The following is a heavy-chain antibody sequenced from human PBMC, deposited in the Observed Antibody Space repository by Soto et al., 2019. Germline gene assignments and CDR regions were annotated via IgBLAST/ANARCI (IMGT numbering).Heavy chain of an antibody. CDR2: IYWDDDK. J-gene: IGHJ4*02. Sequence: QITLNESGPTVVKPAETLTLTCTFSGFSLTTSGVGVGWIRQSPGKAPEWLALIYWDDDKRYSASLKSRLTITKDPSKNQVVLTIASVYPADTATYYCTHRILRTVFGLVTPTAIYFDFWGQGTPVVVSS. D-gene: IGHD3-3*01. CDR1: GFSLTTSGVG. CDR3: THRILRTVFGLVTPTAIYFDF. V-gene: IGHV2-5*02.